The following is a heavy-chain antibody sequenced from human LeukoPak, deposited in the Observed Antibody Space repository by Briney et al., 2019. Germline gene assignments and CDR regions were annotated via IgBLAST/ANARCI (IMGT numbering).Heavy chain of an antibody. CDR1: AFNFTADW. Sequence: PGGSLRLSCASSAFNFTADWMHWVRQDPRQGLLWVARINSDGTTTNYADSVKGRCTISRDNAKNTLFLQMNSLRAEDTAVYFCAVSIGGYGPWGQGALVTVSS. J-gene: IGHJ5*02. V-gene: IGHV3-74*01. CDR3: AVSIGGYGP. D-gene: IGHD5-12*01. CDR2: INSDGTTT.